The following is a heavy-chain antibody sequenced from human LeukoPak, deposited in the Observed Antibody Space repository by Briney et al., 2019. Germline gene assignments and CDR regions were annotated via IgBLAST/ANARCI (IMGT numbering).Heavy chain of an antibody. V-gene: IGHV3-30*02. CDR2: IRYDGSDN. CDR3: AKDRPPYSPIAATGRNFDY. J-gene: IGHJ4*02. CDR1: RFTFSSYG. Sequence: PGGSPRLSCAASRFTFSSYGMHWVRQAPGKGLDWVAFIRYDGSDNYYADSVKGRFTISRDNSKNTLYLQMNSLRAEDTAVYFCAKDRPPYSPIAATGRNFDYWGRETLVTVSS. D-gene: IGHD6-13*01.